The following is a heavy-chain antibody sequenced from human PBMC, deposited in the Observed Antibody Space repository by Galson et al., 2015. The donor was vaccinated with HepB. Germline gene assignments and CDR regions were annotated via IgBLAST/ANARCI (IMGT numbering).Heavy chain of an antibody. Sequence: SLRLSCAASGFTFSAHTMTWVRLTPGKGPEWVSSIIGSAKVTHYADSVKGRFSISRDNSRQTVDLQMNSLKIDDTAVYYCAKVRQMVAGPPYFDLWGQGALVIVSS. J-gene: IGHJ4*02. D-gene: IGHD6-19*01. CDR3: AKVRQMVAGPPYFDL. CDR1: GFTFSAHT. CDR2: IIGSAKVT. V-gene: IGHV3-23*01.